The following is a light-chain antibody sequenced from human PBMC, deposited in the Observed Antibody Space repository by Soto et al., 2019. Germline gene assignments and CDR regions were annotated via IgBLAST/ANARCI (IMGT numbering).Light chain of an antibody. Sequence: EIVLTQSPGTLSLSPGERATLSCRASQSVSSSYLAWYQQKPGQAPRLLIYGASSRATGIPDRFSGSGSGTDFTLTISRVEPEDFAVYCCQQYGSSPQTFGQGTKVEIK. CDR1: QSVSSSY. CDR2: GAS. J-gene: IGKJ1*01. CDR3: QQYGSSPQT. V-gene: IGKV3-20*01.